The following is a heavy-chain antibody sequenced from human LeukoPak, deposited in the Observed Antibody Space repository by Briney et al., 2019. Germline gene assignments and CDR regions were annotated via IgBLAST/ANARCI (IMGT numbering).Heavy chain of an antibody. CDR3: ATGSREAHIVGATTWLWY. D-gene: IGHD1-26*01. CDR2: IYTSGST. V-gene: IGHV4-61*02. CDR1: GGSISSGSYY. Sequence: SQTLSLTCTVSGGSISSGSYYWSWIRQPAGKGLEWIGRIYTSGSTNYNPSLKSRVTISVDTSKNQFSLKLSSVTAADTAVYYCATGSREAHIVGATTWLWYWGQGTLVTVSS. J-gene: IGHJ4*02.